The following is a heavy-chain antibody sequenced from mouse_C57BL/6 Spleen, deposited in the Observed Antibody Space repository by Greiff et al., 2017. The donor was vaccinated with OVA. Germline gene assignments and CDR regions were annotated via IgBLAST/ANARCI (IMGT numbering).Heavy chain of an antibody. J-gene: IGHJ3*01. D-gene: IGHD1-1*01. CDR3: TGADYYGTFAY. CDR2: IRLKSDNYAT. Sequence: EVKLMESGGGLVQPGGSMKLSCVASGFTFSNYWMNWVRQSPEKGLEWVAQIRLKSDNYATHYAESVKGRFTISRDDSKSSVYLQMNNLRAEDTGIYYCTGADYYGTFAYWGQGTLVTVSA. V-gene: IGHV6-3*01. CDR1: GFTFSNYW.